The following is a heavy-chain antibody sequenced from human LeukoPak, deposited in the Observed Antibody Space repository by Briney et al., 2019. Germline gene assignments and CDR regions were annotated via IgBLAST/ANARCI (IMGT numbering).Heavy chain of an antibody. V-gene: IGHV3-21*01. J-gene: IGHJ4*02. CDR1: GFAFSTYS. CDR3: ARAEGGSYYLGYFDY. D-gene: IGHD1-26*01. CDR2: ISSSSTYI. Sequence: GGSLRLSCAASGFAFSTYSMNWVRQAPGKGLEWVSSISSSSTYIYHADSVKGRFSITRDNAKNSLFLQMNSLRAEDTAVYYCARAEGGSYYLGYFDYWGQGTLVTVSS.